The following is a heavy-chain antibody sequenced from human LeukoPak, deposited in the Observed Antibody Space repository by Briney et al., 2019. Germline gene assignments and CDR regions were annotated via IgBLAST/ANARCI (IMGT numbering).Heavy chain of an antibody. CDR1: GYTFTSYY. Sequence: VASVKVSCKASGYTFTSYYMHWVRQAPGQGLEWIGIINPSGGSTSYAQKFQGRVTMTRDMSTSTVYMELSSLRSEDTAVYYCAREGVGATTSIDYWGQGTLVTVSS. J-gene: IGHJ4*02. D-gene: IGHD1-26*01. V-gene: IGHV1-46*01. CDR3: AREGVGATTSIDY. CDR2: INPSGGST.